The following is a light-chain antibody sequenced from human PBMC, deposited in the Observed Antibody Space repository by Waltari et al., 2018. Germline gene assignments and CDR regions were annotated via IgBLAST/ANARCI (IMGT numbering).Light chain of an antibody. J-gene: IGLJ3*02. V-gene: IGLV4-69*01. CDR2: VNSDGSH. Sequence: QLVVTQSPSASAPLGASVKLTCTLRSGHSSNIVACLHQRPEKGPRYLMKVNSDGSHIKGDDIPDRFSGSSSGAERYLTISSLQPDDEADYYCQTGGHGTWVFGGGTTLTVL. CDR1: SGHSSNI. CDR3: QTGGHGTWV.